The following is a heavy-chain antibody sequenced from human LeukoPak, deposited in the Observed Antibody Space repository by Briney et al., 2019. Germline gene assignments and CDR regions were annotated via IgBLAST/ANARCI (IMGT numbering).Heavy chain of an antibody. CDR2: IYSGGGT. J-gene: IGHJ4*02. Sequence: GGSLRLSCAASGFTASYNSMSWVRQAPGKGLEWGSVIYSGGGTYYSDAVKGRFTISRDNSKKKRYLQMNTLRAEDTAVYYCVRDLGAVAGTSFDYWGQGTLVTVSS. CDR1: GFTASYNS. V-gene: IGHV3-66*01. CDR3: VRDLGAVAGTSFDY. D-gene: IGHD6-19*01.